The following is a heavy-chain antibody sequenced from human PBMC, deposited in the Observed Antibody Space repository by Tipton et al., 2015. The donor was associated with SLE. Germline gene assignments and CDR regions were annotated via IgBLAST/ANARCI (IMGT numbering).Heavy chain of an antibody. CDR2: IYHSGST. V-gene: IGHV4-59*01. CDR3: ARDQPPMD. D-gene: IGHD3-10*01. J-gene: IGHJ4*02. CDR1: GGSFSGYY. Sequence: TLSLTCAVYGGSFSGYYWSWIRQPPGKGLEWIGYIYHSGSTTYNPSLKSRVTISVDTSKNQFSLRLSSVTAADTAVYYCARDQPPMDWGQGTLVTVSS.